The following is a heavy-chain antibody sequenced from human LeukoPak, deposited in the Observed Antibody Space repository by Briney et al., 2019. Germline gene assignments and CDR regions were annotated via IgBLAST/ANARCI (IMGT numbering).Heavy chain of an antibody. CDR3: AGGSGWVSVD. V-gene: IGHV3-23*01. J-gene: IGHJ4*02. CDR2: ISGSGRST. CDR1: GFTFSSYA. Sequence: PGGSLRLSCAASGFTFSSYAMSWVRQTPGKGLEWVSAISGSGRSTYYADSVKGRFTISRDTSQSTLYLQMSSLRADDTAVYYCAGGSGWVSVDWGQGTLVTVSS. D-gene: IGHD6-19*01.